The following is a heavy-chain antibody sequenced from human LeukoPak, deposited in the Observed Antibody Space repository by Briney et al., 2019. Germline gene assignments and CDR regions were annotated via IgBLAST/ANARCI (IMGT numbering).Heavy chain of an antibody. J-gene: IGHJ4*02. CDR3: ASAQDDYFDY. CDR1: GGTFISYA. CDR2: IIPILGIA. V-gene: IGHV1-69*04. Sequence: ASVTVSCKASGGTFISYAISWVRQAPGQGLEWVGRIIPILGIANYEQKFQGRVTITADKSTSTAYMELSSLRSEDTAVYYCASAQDDYFDYWGQGTLVTVSS. D-gene: IGHD2-15*01.